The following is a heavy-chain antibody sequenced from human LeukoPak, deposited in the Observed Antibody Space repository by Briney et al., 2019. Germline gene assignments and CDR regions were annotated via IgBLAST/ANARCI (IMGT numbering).Heavy chain of an antibody. CDR1: GYTFTSYA. V-gene: IGHV1-3*01. J-gene: IGHJ5*02. D-gene: IGHD3-10*01. CDR3: ARGGSSGSYYKATIWFDP. CDR2: INAGNGNT. Sequence: ASVKVSCKASGYTFTSYAMHWVRQAPGQRLEWMGWINAGNGNTKYSQKFQGRVTMTRDTSTSTVYMELSSLRSEDTAVYYCARGGSSGSYYKATIWFDPWGQGTLVTVSS.